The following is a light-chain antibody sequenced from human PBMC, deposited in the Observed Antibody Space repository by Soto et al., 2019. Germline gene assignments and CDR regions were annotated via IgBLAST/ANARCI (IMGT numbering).Light chain of an antibody. Sequence: DIQMTQSPSTLSASVGDRVTVTCRASQSISSWLAWYQQKPGKAPKLLIYKASSLESGVPSRFSGSGSGTEFTLTISSLQPDDFATYYCQQYDSYSLTFGGGTKVEIK. CDR1: QSISSW. CDR3: QQYDSYSLT. J-gene: IGKJ4*01. CDR2: KAS. V-gene: IGKV1-5*03.